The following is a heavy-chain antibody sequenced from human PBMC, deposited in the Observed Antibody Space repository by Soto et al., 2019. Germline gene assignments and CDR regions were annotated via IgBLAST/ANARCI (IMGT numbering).Heavy chain of an antibody. CDR2: IYYSGST. CDR1: GGSISSSSYY. CDR3: ASGPGSFYGLDV. D-gene: IGHD1-26*01. J-gene: IGHJ6*02. Sequence: SEKLSVTCTGSGGSISSSSYYWGWIRQPPGKGLEWIGSIYYSGSTYYNPSLKSRVTISVDTSKNQLSLKLSSVTAADTAVYYCASGPGSFYGLDVWGQWTTVT. V-gene: IGHV4-39*01.